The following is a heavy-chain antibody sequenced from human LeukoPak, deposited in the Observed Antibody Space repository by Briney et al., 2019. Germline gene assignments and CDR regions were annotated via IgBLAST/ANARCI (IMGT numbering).Heavy chain of an antibody. CDR2: IYYSGST. V-gene: IGHV4-59*08. J-gene: IGHJ4*02. CDR1: GGSISSYY. D-gene: IGHD3-10*01. Sequence: SETLSLTCTVSGGSISSYYWSWIRQPPGKGLEWIGYIYYSGSTYYNPSLKSRVTISVDTSKNQFSLKLSSVTAADTAVYYCARVAGSGSYADYWGQGTLVTVSS. CDR3: ARVAGSGSYADY.